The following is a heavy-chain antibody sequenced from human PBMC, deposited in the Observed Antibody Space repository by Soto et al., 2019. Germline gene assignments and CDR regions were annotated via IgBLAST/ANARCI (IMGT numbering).Heavy chain of an antibody. CDR1: GGTFSSYA. D-gene: IGHD3-22*01. J-gene: IGHJ4*02. Sequence: QVQLVQSGAEVKKPGSSVKVSCKASGGTFSSYAISWVRQAPGQGLEWMGGIIPIFGTANYAQKFQGRVTITADESTSTAYMELSSLRSEDTAVYYCAITPYYYDSSGYSYYFDYWGQGTLVTVSS. V-gene: IGHV1-69*12. CDR3: AITPYYYDSSGYSYYFDY. CDR2: IIPIFGTA.